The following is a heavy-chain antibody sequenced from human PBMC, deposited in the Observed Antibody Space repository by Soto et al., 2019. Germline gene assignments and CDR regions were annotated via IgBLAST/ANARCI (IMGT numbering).Heavy chain of an antibody. J-gene: IGHJ4*02. CDR2: INQDGSDT. Sequence: GGSLRLSCAASGFTFSNYWMHWVRQAPGRGLAWVSHINQDGSDTTYADSVKGRFTISRDNAKNTLYLQMDSLRAEDTAVYFCARDAPSSIQTDSWGPGLLVTVSP. D-gene: IGHD3-3*02. CDR3: ARDAPSSIQTDS. V-gene: IGHV3-74*01. CDR1: GFTFSNYW.